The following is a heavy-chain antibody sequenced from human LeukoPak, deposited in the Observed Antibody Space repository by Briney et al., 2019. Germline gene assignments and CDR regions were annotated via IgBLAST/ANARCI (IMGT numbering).Heavy chain of an antibody. CDR3: AKDDGGSPPDAFDI. CDR1: GFTFSNYA. Sequence: GGSLRLSCAASGFTFSNYAMNWVRQAPGKGLEWVSGISGSGGSTYYADSVKGRFAISRDSSKNTLYLQMNGLRGEDTAVYYCAKDDGGSPPDAFDIWGQGTLVTVSS. J-gene: IGHJ3*02. V-gene: IGHV3-23*01. D-gene: IGHD3-10*01. CDR2: ISGSGGST.